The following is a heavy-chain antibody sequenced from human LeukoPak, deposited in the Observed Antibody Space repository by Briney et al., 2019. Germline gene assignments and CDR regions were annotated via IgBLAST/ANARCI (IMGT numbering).Heavy chain of an antibody. D-gene: IGHD3-22*01. CDR1: GGSISSYY. J-gene: IGHJ4*02. CDR3: ARGPFYYYDSSGTFDY. V-gene: IGHV4-59*01. CDR2: IYYSGYT. Sequence: SETLSLTCTVSGGSISSYYWSWIRQPPGKGLEWIGDIYYSGYTNYNPSLKSRVTISVDTSKNQFSLKLSSVTAADTAVYYCARGPFYYYDSSGTFDYWGQGTLVTVSS.